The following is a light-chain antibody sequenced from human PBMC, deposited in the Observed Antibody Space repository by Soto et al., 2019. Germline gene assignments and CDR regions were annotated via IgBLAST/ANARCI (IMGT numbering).Light chain of an antibody. V-gene: IGKV1-39*01. J-gene: IGKJ4*01. CDR3: QQSYNIPLT. Sequence: DIQMTQSPSSLSASVGDRVTITCRASQTISTSVNWYQQKLGKAPNLLIYAASNLQSGVPSRFSGSGSGTDFTLTISSLQPEDSATYFCQQSYNIPLTFGGGTKVEVK. CDR1: QTISTS. CDR2: AAS.